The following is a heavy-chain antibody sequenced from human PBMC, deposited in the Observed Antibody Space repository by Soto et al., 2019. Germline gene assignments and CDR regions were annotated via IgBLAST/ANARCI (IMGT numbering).Heavy chain of an antibody. J-gene: IGHJ4*02. D-gene: IGHD6-19*01. CDR3: VRDFRGAVAGSEFDH. CDR2: INGNADNS. V-gene: IGHV3-74*01. CDR1: GFSFVSYW. Sequence: PGGSLRLSCAASGFSFVSYWMHWVRQVPGEGLAWVSRINGNADNSDYADSVKGRFTISRDNAMNRLYLQMDSLGADDTGVYYCVRDFRGAVAGSEFDHWGQGTLVTVSS.